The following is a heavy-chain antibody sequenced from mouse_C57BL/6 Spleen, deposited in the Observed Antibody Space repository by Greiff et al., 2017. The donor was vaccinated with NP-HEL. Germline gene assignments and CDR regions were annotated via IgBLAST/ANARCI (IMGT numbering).Heavy chain of an antibody. CDR2: IHPNSGST. V-gene: IGHV1-64*01. D-gene: IGHD1-1*01. Sequence: QVQLQQPGAELVKPGASVKLSCKASGYTFTSYWMHWVKQRPGQGLEWIGMIHPNSGSTNYNEKFKSKATLTVDKSSSTAYMQLSSLTSEDSAVYYCARYPVVATDYAMDYWGQGTSVTVSS. J-gene: IGHJ4*01. CDR1: GYTFTSYW. CDR3: ARYPVVATDYAMDY.